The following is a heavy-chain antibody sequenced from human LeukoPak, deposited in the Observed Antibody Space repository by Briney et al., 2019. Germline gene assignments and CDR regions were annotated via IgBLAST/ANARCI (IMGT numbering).Heavy chain of an antibody. D-gene: IGHD1-26*01. CDR2: IYYSGST. CDR1: GGSISSSSYY. Sequence: SETLSLTCTVSGGSISSSSYYWGWIRQPPGKGLEWIGSIYYSGSTYYNPSLKSRVTISVDTSKNQFSLKLSSVTAADTAVYYCARDRPYSGSYLGFDPWGQGTLVTVSS. V-gene: IGHV4-39*07. CDR3: ARDRPYSGSYLGFDP. J-gene: IGHJ5*02.